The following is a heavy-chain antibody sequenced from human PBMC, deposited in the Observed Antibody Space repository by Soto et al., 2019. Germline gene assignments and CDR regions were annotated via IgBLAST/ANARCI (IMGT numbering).Heavy chain of an antibody. J-gene: IGHJ4*02. CDR2: ISYSGST. CDR3: ARHYDGYKAPYPFDY. V-gene: IGHV4-59*08. D-gene: IGHD3-3*01. CDR1: GGSISGYY. Sequence: QVQLQESGPGLVKPSETLSLICSVSGGSISGYYWSWIRQTPGKGPEWIGYISYSGSTKYNPSLKGRVSISVDTSKNQFSLKLSSVTAADTAVYSCARHYDGYKAPYPFDYWGQGTLVTVSS.